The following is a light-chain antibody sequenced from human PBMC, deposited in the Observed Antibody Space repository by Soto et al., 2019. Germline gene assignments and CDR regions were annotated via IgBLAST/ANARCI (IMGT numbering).Light chain of an antibody. Sequence: QSALTQPASVSGSPGQSITISCTGTSSDVGGYKYVSWYQQHPGKAPKLMIYDVSNRPSGVSNRFSASKSDNTASLTISGLQAEDEADYYCTSYSSSRILLFGGGTKLTVL. J-gene: IGLJ2*01. V-gene: IGLV2-14*01. CDR2: DVS. CDR3: TSYSSSRILL. CDR1: SSDVGGYKY.